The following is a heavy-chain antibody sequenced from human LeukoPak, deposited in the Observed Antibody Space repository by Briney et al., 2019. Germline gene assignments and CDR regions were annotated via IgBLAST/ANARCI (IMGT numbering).Heavy chain of an antibody. D-gene: IGHD6-19*01. CDR3: AKDNRRHYTSGPNPDSLH. CDR2: INSDGSWT. J-gene: IGHJ4*02. CDR1: GNYW. Sequence: GSLRLSCAASGNYWMHWVRQAPGKGLVWVSHINSDGSWTSYADSVKGRFTISKDNAKNTVYLQMNSLRVEDTAFYYCAKDNRRHYTSGPNPDSLHWGQGALVTVSS. V-gene: IGHV3-74*01.